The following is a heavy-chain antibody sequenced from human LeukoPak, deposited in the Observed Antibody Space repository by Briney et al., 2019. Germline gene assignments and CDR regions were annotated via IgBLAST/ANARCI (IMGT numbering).Heavy chain of an antibody. CDR2: IYSGGST. J-gene: IGHJ5*01. V-gene: IGHV3-66*01. CDR3: AREPTYSSSWYTTCDS. D-gene: IGHD6-13*01. Sequence: PGGSLRLSCAASEFSVGSNYMTWVRQAPGKGLEWVSLIYSGGSTYYADSVKGRFTISRDNAKNSLYLQMNSLRAEDTAVYYCAREPTYSSSWYTTCDSWGQGTLVTVSS. CDR1: EFSVGSNY.